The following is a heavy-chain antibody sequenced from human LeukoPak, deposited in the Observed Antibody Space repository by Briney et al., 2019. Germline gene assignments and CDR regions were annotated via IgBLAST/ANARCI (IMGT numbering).Heavy chain of an antibody. J-gene: IGHJ4*02. V-gene: IGHV3-33*01. D-gene: IGHD3-10*01. CDR2: IWSDGSNK. CDR1: GFTFSTHA. Sequence: GRSLRLSCVASGFTFSTHAMHWVRQAPGKGLEWLAIIWSDGSNKFYSDSVKGRFTPSRDNSKNTVYLQMDSLRAEDTAVYYCAREKRLTIVGGVKGYFDYWGQGALVTVSS. CDR3: AREKRLTIVGGVKGYFDY.